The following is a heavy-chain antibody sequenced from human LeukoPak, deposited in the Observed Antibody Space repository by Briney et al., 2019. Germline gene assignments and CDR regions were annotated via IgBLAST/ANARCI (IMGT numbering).Heavy chain of an antibody. CDR2: ISGSGGST. CDR1: GFNFNSYA. CDR3: AKDFGWEPHDAFDI. D-gene: IGHD1-26*01. V-gene: IGHV3-23*01. J-gene: IGHJ3*02. Sequence: GGSLRLPRATSGFNFNSYAMSWVRQASGEGLEWVPAISGSGGSTYYADSVKGRFTISRDNSKNTLYLQMNSLRAEDTAVYYCAKDFGWEPHDAFDIWGQGTMVTVSS.